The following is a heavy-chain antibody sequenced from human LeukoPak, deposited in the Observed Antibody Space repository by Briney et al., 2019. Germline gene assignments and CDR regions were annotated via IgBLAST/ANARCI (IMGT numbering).Heavy chain of an antibody. CDR1: GGSIYSGSYY. CDR2: VYTSGTT. D-gene: IGHD3-22*01. J-gene: IGHJ4*02. CDR3: ARGVLQDYYDISGFHHRGGIDY. V-gene: IGHV4-61*09. Sequence: SETLSLTCTVSGGSIYSGSYYWSWIRQPAGTGLEWIGHVYTSGTTYYNPSLKSRVSILVDTSTNQFSLTLNSVTAADTAVYYCARGVLQDYYDISGFHHRGGIDYWGQGTLVTVSS.